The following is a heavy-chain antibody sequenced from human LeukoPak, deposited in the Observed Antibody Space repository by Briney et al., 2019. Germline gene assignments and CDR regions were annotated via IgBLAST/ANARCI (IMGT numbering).Heavy chain of an antibody. CDR3: AKSFQVTVSKWELLRAPSFDY. J-gene: IGHJ4*02. CDR1: GSTFSSYA. CDR2: ISGSGGST. V-gene: IGHV3-23*01. D-gene: IGHD1-26*01. Sequence: GGSLRLSCAASGSTFSSYAMSWVRQAPGKGLEWVSAISGSGGSTYYADSVKGRFTISRDNSKNTLYLQMNSLRAEDTAVYYCAKSFQVTVSKWELLRAPSFDYWGLGTLVTVSS.